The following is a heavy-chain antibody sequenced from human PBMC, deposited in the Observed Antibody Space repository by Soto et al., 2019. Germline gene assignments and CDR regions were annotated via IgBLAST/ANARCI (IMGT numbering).Heavy chain of an antibody. CDR3: AREIIEQQWLKYYFDY. CDR2: IYYSGST. Sequence: PSETLSLTCTVSGGSISSGGYYWSWIRQHPGKGLEWIGYIYYSGSTYYNPSLKSRVTISVDTSKNQFSLKLSSVTAADTAVYYCAREIIEQQWLKYYFDYWGQGTLVTVSS. CDR1: GGSISSGGYY. J-gene: IGHJ4*02. D-gene: IGHD6-19*01. V-gene: IGHV4-31*03.